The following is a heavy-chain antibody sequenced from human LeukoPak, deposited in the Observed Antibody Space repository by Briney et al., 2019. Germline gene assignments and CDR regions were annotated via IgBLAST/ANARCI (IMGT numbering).Heavy chain of an antibody. CDR1: GYTFTGYY. D-gene: IGHD2-2*02. CDR3: ARVRYCSSSSCYMDFDY. V-gene: IGHV1-2*02. CDR2: INPNSGGT. J-gene: IGHJ4*02. Sequence: ASVKVSCKASGYTFTGYYMHWVRQAPGQGLEWMGWINPNSGGTNYAQKFQDRVTMTRDTSISTAYMELSRLRTDDTAVYYCARVRYCSSSSCYMDFDYWGQGTLVTVSS.